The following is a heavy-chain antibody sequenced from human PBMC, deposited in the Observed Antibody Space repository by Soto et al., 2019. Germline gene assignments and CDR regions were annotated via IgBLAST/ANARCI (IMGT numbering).Heavy chain of an antibody. CDR3: AREGVAPYYYYGMDV. CDR2: ISAYNDNT. CDR1: GYRFTSYG. D-gene: IGHD5-12*01. V-gene: IGHV1-18*01. Sequence: ASVNVSCKASGYRFTSYGVSWVRRAPGEGLEWMGWISAYNDNTNYAQKVQGRGTMTTDTSTSTVDMEVRSLRSDDTAVYYCAREGVAPYYYYGMDVWGQGTPVTVSS. J-gene: IGHJ6*02.